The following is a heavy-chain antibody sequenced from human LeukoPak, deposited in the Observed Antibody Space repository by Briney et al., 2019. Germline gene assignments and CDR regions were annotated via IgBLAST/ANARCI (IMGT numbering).Heavy chain of an antibody. CDR3: ARMSYYDSSGDNWFDP. V-gene: IGHV1-8*01. J-gene: IGHJ5*02. CDR1: GYTFTSYD. Sequence: ASVKVSCKASGYTFTSYDINWVRQATGQGLEWMGWMNPNSGNTGYAQKFQGRVTMTRDTSISTAYMELSSLRSEDTAVYYCARMSYYDSSGDNWFDPWGQGTLVTVSS. CDR2: MNPNSGNT. D-gene: IGHD3-22*01.